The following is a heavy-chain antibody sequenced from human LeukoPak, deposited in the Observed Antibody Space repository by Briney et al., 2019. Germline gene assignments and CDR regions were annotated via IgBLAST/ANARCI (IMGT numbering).Heavy chain of an antibody. CDR1: GYTFTSYD. V-gene: IGHV1-8*01. D-gene: IGHD6-19*01. J-gene: IGHJ4*02. CDR2: MNPNSGNT. Sequence: GASVKVSCKASGYTFTSYDINWVRQATGQGLEWMGWMNPNSGNTGYAQKFQGRVTMTRNTSISTAYMELSSLRSEDTAVYYCARNRRSARYSSGWYGYWGQGTLVTVSS. CDR3: ARNRRSARYSSGWYGY.